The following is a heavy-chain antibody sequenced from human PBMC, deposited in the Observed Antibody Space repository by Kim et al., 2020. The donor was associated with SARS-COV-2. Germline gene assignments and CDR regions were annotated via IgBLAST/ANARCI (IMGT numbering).Heavy chain of an antibody. CDR1: GFTFSSYS. J-gene: IGHJ4*02. CDR2: ISSSSSTI. Sequence: GGSLRLSCAASGFTFSSYSMNWVRQAPGKGLEWVSYISSSSSTIYYADSVKGRFTISRDNAKNSLYLQMNSLRDEDTAVYYCARDKSGYYDSSGYSDYWGQGTLVTVSS. CDR3: ARDKSGYYDSSGYSDY. V-gene: IGHV3-48*02. D-gene: IGHD3-22*01.